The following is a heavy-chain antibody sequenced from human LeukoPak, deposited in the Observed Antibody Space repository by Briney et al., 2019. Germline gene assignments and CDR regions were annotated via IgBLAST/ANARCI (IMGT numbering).Heavy chain of an antibody. CDR1: GGSISSGGYS. CDR3: ARGLGIRGY. V-gene: IGHV4-30-4*07. D-gene: IGHD3-16*01. CDR2: IYYSGST. Sequence: SETLSLTCAVSGGSISSGGYSWSWIRQPPGKGLEWIGYIYYSGSTYYNPSLKSRVTIAVDTSKNQFSLKLSSVTAADTAVYYCARGLGIRGYWGQGTLVTVSS. J-gene: IGHJ4*02.